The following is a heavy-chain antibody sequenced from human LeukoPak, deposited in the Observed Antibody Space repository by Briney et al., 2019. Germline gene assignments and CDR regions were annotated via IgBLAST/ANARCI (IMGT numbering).Heavy chain of an antibody. J-gene: IGHJ5*02. CDR1: GFSFSTYT. CDR2: ISGSGGST. D-gene: IGHD2-15*01. V-gene: IGHV3-23*01. Sequence: SGGSLRLSCAASGFSFSTYTMNWVRQAPGKGLEWVSAISGSGGSTYYADSVKGRFTISRDNSKNTLYLQMNSLRAEDTAVYYCAKANVVAAMADWFDPWGQGTLVTVSS. CDR3: AKANVVAAMADWFDP.